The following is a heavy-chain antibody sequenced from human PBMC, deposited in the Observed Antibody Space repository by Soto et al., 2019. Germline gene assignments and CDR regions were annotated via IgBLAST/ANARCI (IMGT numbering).Heavy chain of an antibody. Sequence: RLSCAASGFTFSSYAMSWVRQAPGKGLEWVSAISGSGGSTYYADSVKGRFTISRDNSKNTLYLQMNSLRAEDTAVYYCAKDRRDGYNIDAYYYYGMDVWGQGTTVTVSS. CDR3: AKDRRDGYNIDAYYYYGMDV. D-gene: IGHD5-12*01. J-gene: IGHJ6*02. V-gene: IGHV3-23*01. CDR1: GFTFSSYA. CDR2: ISGSGGST.